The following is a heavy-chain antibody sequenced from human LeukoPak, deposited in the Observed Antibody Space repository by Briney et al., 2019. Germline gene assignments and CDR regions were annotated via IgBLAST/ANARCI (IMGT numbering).Heavy chain of an antibody. CDR1: GYNFTNYW. CDR3: ARRFLVAPVAFDI. Sequence: GESLKISCKGSGYNFTNYWIGWVRQMPGKGLEWMGIIYPGDSDTRYSPSFQGQVTISADKSISTAYLQWSSLKASDTAMYYCARRFLVAPVAFDIWGQGTMVTVSS. CDR2: IYPGDSDT. V-gene: IGHV5-51*01. D-gene: IGHD2-15*01. J-gene: IGHJ3*02.